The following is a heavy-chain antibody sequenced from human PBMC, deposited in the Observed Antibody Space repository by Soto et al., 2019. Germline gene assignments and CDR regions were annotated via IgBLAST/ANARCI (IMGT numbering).Heavy chain of an antibody. J-gene: IGHJ4*02. CDR3: ARSGGVRPFDY. CDR2: INPSVGST. D-gene: IGHD3-10*01. CDR1: GYTFTSYY. V-gene: IGHV1-46*01. Sequence: QVQLVQSGAEVKKPGASVKVSCKASGYTFTSYYMHWVRQAPGQGLEWLGIINPSVGSTSYAQKFQGRVTMTRDTSTSTVYMELSSLRSEDTAVYYCARSGGVRPFDYWGQGTLVTVSS.